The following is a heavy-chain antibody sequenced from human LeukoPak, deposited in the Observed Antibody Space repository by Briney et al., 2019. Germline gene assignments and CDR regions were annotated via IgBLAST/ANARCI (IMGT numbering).Heavy chain of an antibody. CDR1: GFTLRSYW. J-gene: IGHJ4*02. V-gene: IGHV3-74*01. CDR3: ARDHHTAMGD. Sequence: GGSLRLSCEASGFTLRSYWMHWVRQAPGKGLVWVSRINGDGSSTSYADSVKGRFTISRDNAKNSLYLQMNSLRAEDTAVYYCARDHHTAMGDWGQGTLVTVSS. CDR2: INGDGSST. D-gene: IGHD5-18*01.